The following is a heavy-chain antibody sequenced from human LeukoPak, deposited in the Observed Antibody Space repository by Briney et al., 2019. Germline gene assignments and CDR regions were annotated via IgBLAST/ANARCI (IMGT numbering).Heavy chain of an antibody. CDR1: GYTFRDYG. D-gene: IGHD3-10*01. CDR3: ARSISMVRGAIRDAFDI. J-gene: IGHJ3*02. CDR2: ISPYNGNT. V-gene: IGHV1-18*01. Sequence: PGASVKVSCKASGYTFRDYGISWVRQAPGQGLEWMGWISPYNGNTNYAQKLQGRVTMTTDTPTSTAYMELRSLRSDDTAVYYCARSISMVRGAIRDAFDIWGQGTMVTVSS.